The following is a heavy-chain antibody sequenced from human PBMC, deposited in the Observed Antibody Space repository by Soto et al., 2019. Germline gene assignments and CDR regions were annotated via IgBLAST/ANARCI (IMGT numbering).Heavy chain of an antibody. CDR3: ATGDQYSSGWYGDY. CDR1: GFTFSSYG. CDR2: ISYDGSNK. Sequence: QVQLVESGGGVVQPGRSLRLSCAASGFTFSSYGMHWVRQAPGKGLEWVAVISYDGSNKYYADSVKGRFTISRDNSKNPLYLQMNSLRAEDTAVYYCATGDQYSSGWYGDYWGQGTLVTVSS. J-gene: IGHJ4*02. D-gene: IGHD6-19*01. V-gene: IGHV3-30*03.